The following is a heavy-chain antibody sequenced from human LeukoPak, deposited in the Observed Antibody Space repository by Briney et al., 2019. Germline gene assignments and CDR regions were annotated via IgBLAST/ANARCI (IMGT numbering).Heavy chain of an antibody. Sequence: ASVKVSCKASGYTFTSYDINWVRQATGQGLEWMGWMNPNSGNTGYAQKFQGRVTITRNTSISTAYMELSSLRSDDTAVYYCARAGIAAAGRFFDYWGQGTLVTVSS. D-gene: IGHD6-13*01. CDR1: GYTFTSYD. V-gene: IGHV1-8*03. J-gene: IGHJ4*02. CDR3: ARAGIAAAGRFFDY. CDR2: MNPNSGNT.